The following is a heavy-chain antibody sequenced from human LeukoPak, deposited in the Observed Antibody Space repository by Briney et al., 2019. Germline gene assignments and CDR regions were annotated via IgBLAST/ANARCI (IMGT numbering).Heavy chain of an antibody. CDR2: IKQDGSEK. CDR3: ARENGYYDRRGFDY. D-gene: IGHD3-22*01. J-gene: IGHJ4*02. CDR1: GFTFSSYW. V-gene: IGHV3-7*03. Sequence: TGGSLRLSCAASGFTFSSYWMSWVRQAPGKGLEWVANIKQDGSEKYYVDSVRGRFTISRDNAKNSLYLQMNSLRAEDTAVYYCARENGYYDRRGFDYWGQGTLVTVSS.